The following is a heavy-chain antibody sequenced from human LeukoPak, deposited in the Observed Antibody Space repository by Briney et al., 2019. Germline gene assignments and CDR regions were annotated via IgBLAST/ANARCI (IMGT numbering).Heavy chain of an antibody. Sequence: SETLSLTCAVYGGSFSGYYWSWIRQPPGKGLEWIGDINHSGSTNYNPSLKSRVTISVDTSKNQFSLKLSSVTAADTAVYYCARQDYYDSSGYYYFDYWGQGTLVTVSS. V-gene: IGHV4-34*01. D-gene: IGHD3-22*01. CDR3: ARQDYYDSSGYYYFDY. CDR1: GGSFSGYY. J-gene: IGHJ4*02. CDR2: INHSGST.